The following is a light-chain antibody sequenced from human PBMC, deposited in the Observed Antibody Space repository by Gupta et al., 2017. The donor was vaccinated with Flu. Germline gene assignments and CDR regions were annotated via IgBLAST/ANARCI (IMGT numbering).Light chain of an antibody. CDR3: QQYSSYSLYT. CDR2: KAS. J-gene: IGKJ2*01. V-gene: IGKV1-5*03. Sequence: STLSASVGDRVTITCRASQSISSWLAWYQQKPGKAPKLLIYKASTLESGVPSTFSGSGYGTEFTLTISCRQPDDFATYYCQQYSSYSLYTFGQGTKLEIK. CDR1: QSISSW.